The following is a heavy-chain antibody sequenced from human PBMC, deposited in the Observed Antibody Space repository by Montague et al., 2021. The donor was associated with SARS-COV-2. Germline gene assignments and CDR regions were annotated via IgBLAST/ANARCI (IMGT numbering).Heavy chain of an antibody. CDR2: IYDGGAV. CDR3: ARGMIRGVTTPFDY. J-gene: IGHJ4*02. V-gene: IGHV4-59*08. CDR1: GGSITGYY. Sequence: SETLSLTCTVSGGSITGYYWSWLRRSPGKGLEWIAYIYDGGAVNYNPSLGSRVTISTDTSKNHLSLRLSSVTAADTAVHFCARGMIRGVTTPFDYWGQGSQVTVSS. D-gene: IGHD3-10*01.